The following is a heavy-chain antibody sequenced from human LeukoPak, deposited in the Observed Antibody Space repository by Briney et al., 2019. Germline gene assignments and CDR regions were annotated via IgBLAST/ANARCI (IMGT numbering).Heavy chain of an antibody. J-gene: IGHJ5*02. CDR2: VSGSGQTI. Sequence: GGSLRLSCAASGFTFSDYYMNWIRQAPGKGLEWVSYVSGSGQTINYADSVKGRFTISRDNARNSVFLQMNSLRSEDTAVYYCARFRVPSYYGSGTWFDPWGQGTLVTVSS. V-gene: IGHV3-11*01. CDR1: GFTFSDYY. D-gene: IGHD3-10*01. CDR3: ARFRVPSYYGSGTWFDP.